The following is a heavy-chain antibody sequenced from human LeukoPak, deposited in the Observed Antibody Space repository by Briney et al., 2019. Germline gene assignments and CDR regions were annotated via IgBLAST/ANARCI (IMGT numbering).Heavy chain of an antibody. CDR2: FDPEDGET. Sequence: GASVKVSCKVSGYSLTELSMHWVRQAPGEGLEWMGGFDPEDGETIYAQKFQGRVTMTEDTSTDTAYMELSSLRSEDTAVYYCATGNYGDSYAFDIWGQGAMVTVSS. CDR1: GYSLTELS. D-gene: IGHD4-17*01. V-gene: IGHV1-24*01. CDR3: ATGNYGDSYAFDI. J-gene: IGHJ3*02.